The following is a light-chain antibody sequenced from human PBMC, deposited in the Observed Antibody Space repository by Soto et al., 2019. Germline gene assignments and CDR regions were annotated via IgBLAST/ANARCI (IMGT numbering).Light chain of an antibody. CDR1: QSVSSKY. Sequence: DIVLTQSPDTLSLSPGERATLSCRASQSVSSKYLAWYQQKPGQAPRLLIYGAASRSTGIPDRFSGGGSGTDFTLTISRLEHEDVAVYYCRHFVNSLTWTFGQGTKVDIK. CDR2: GAA. J-gene: IGKJ1*01. V-gene: IGKV3-20*01. CDR3: RHFVNSLTWT.